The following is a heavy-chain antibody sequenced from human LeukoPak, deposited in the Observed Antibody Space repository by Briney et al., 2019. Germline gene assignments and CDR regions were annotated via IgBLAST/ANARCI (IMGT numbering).Heavy chain of an antibody. J-gene: IGHJ4*02. V-gene: IGHV3-21*04. CDR2: ISVSGSYI. CDR1: GFTFSSYS. Sequence: GGSLRLSCAASGFTFSSYSMSWVRQVPGKGLEWVSSISVSGSYIYYADSLKGRFTISRDNSKNTLYLQMNSLRAEDTAVYYCAKDTGPADWGQGTLVTVSS. D-gene: IGHD4-17*01. CDR3: AKDTGPAD.